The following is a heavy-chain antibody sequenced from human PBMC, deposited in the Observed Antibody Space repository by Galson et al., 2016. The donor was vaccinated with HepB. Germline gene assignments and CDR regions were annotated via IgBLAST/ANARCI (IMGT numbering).Heavy chain of an antibody. Sequence: SLTCIVSGGSIKTYYWSWLRQPPGKGLEWIGYVYYSGNSNYNPSLGSRVSMSVDTSKNQFSLKLRSVTAADAAIYFCARGIVLGASNNWFDPWGLGILVTVSS. V-gene: IGHV4-59*01. CDR2: VYYSGNS. D-gene: IGHD4/OR15-4a*01. J-gene: IGHJ5*02. CDR3: ARGIVLGASNNWFDP. CDR1: GGSIKTYY.